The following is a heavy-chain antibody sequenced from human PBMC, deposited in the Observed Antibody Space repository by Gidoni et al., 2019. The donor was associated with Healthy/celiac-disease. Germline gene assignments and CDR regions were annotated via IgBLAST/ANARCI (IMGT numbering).Heavy chain of an antibody. J-gene: IGHJ4*02. CDR1: GGSISSVGHS. Sequence: QLQLQESGSGLVKPSQTLSLTCAVSGGSISSVGHSWSWIRPPPGKGLEWIGYIYQTGSPYYNPALKSRVTISLDRSKNQFSLKLDSVTAADTAVYYCARGARYSSGWFGDFDYWGQGTLVTVSS. D-gene: IGHD6-19*01. CDR3: ARGARYSSGWFGDFDY. V-gene: IGHV4-30-2*01. CDR2: IYQTGSP.